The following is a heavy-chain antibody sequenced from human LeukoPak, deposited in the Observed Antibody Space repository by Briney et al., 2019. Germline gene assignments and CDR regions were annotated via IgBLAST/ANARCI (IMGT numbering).Heavy chain of an antibody. Sequence: SETLSLTCTVSGGSFSGYYWNWIRQPPGKGLEWIGEINHSGSTNYNPSLKSRVTISVDTSKNQFSLKLSSVTAADTAVYYCARRGRRGSGSFESWFDPWGQGTLVTVSS. CDR1: GGSFSGYY. V-gene: IGHV4-34*01. CDR2: INHSGST. J-gene: IGHJ5*02. CDR3: ARRGRRGSGSFESWFDP. D-gene: IGHD3-10*01.